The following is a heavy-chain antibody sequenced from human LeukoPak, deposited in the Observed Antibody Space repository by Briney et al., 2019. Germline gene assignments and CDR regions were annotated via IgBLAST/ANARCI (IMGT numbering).Heavy chain of an antibody. J-gene: IGHJ4*02. CDR1: GFTFSSYE. CDR2: ISSSGSTI. V-gene: IGHV3-48*03. CDR3: AKGESAAATSRVAY. D-gene: IGHD6-13*01. Sequence: PGGSLRLSCAASGFTFSSYEMNWVRQAPGKGLEWVSYISSSGSTIYYADSVKGRFAISRDNAKNTLYLQMNSLRAEDTAVYYCAKGESAAATSRVAYWGQGTLVTVSS.